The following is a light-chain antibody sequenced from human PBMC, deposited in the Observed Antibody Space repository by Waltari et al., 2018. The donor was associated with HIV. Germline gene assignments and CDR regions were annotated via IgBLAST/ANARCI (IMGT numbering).Light chain of an antibody. Sequence: QSALTQPPSASGSPGQSVTLPCTGTSSDVGGYHYVSWYQQHPGEAPKLMIYEVSKRPSGVPNRFSGSKSGNTASLTVSGLQAEDEADYYCSSYAGSNNKVFGGGTKLTVL. J-gene: IGLJ3*02. CDR1: SSDVGGYHY. V-gene: IGLV2-8*01. CDR3: SSYAGSNNKV. CDR2: EVS.